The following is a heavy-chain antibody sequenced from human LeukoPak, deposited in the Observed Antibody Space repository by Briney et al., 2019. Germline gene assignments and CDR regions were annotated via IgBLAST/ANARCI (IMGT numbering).Heavy chain of an antibody. CDR1: GFTFDCCG. Sequence: GGSLRLSCAASGFTFDCCGMHWVRQAPGKGLEWVAGISNDGNNKYYGDSVKGRFTISRDNSKNTVYLEVSRLNTEDTAVYYCAKDWLFGNHQFDYWGQGTLVTVSS. J-gene: IGHJ4*02. V-gene: IGHV3-30*18. D-gene: IGHD1-14*01. CDR3: AKDWLFGNHQFDY. CDR2: ISNDGNNK.